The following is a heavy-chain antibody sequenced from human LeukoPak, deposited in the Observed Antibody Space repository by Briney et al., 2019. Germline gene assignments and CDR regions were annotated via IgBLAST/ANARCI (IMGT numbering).Heavy chain of an antibody. D-gene: IGHD2-2*01. J-gene: IGHJ4*02. Sequence: SAETLSLTCTVSGYSISSGYYWGWIRQPPGKGLEWIGNIYHSGSTYYNPSLKSRAAISVDTSKNQFSLKLSSVTAADTAVYYCARLSSFYQLLPFDYWGQGTLVTVSS. CDR3: ARLSSFYQLLPFDY. CDR1: GYSISSGYY. CDR2: IYHSGST. V-gene: IGHV4-38-2*02.